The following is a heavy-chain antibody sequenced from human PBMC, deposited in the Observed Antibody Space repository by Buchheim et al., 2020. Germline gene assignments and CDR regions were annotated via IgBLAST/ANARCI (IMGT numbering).Heavy chain of an antibody. J-gene: IGHJ2*01. V-gene: IGHV4-39*01. CDR3: ASRHRGGDYWYFDL. Sequence: QLQLQESGPGLVKPSETLSLTCTVSGGSISSSSYYWGWIRQPPGKGLEWIGSIYYSGSTYYNPSLKSRVTISVDTSKNQFSLKRSSVTAADTAVYYCASRHRGGDYWYFDLWGRGTL. CDR1: GGSISSSSYY. CDR2: IYYSGST. D-gene: IGHD4-17*01.